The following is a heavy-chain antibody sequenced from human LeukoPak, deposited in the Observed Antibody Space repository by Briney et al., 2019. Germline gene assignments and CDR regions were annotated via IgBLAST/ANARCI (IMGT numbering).Heavy chain of an antibody. J-gene: IGHJ3*01. V-gene: IGHV3-23*01. D-gene: IGHD2-2*01. CDR2: ISGSGGST. CDR3: AKDRSCSGSSCNVGS. Sequence: GGSLRLSCGASGFXFSSFATSWVRQAPGKGLEWVSAISGSGGSTFYADSVKGRFTISRDNSKNTLFLQMNGLRAEDTAVYYCAKDRSCSGSSCNVGSWGQGTMVTVSS. CDR1: GFXFSSFA.